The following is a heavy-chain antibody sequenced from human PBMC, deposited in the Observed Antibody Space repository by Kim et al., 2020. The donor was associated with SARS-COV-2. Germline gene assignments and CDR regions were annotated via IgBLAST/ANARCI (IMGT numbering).Heavy chain of an antibody. D-gene: IGHD3-9*01. V-gene: IGHV3-21*01. CDR2: ISSSSYI. J-gene: IGHJ6*02. Sequence: GGSLRLSCAASGFTFSSYSMNWVRQAPGKGLEWVSSISSSSYIYYADSVKGRFTISRDNAKNSLYLQMNSLRAEDTAVYYCARDRSYYDILTGLGNYYYYYGMDVWGQGTTVSVSS. CDR1: GFTFSSYS. CDR3: ARDRSYYDILTGLGNYYYYYGMDV.